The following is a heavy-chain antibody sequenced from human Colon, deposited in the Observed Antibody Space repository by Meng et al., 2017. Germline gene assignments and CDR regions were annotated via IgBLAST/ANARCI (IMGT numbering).Heavy chain of an antibody. Sequence: VKLQSSRPVLVTPPQTLSLTCAISVDRVSRNRAAWKWIRQPPSRGLEWLGRTYYRSKWYNGYAVSVKSRIPINPDTSKNQFSLQLNSVTPEDTAMYYCARSGSSGWIDYWGQGTLVTVSS. V-gene: IGHV6-1*01. D-gene: IGHD6-19*01. CDR3: ARSGSSGWIDY. J-gene: IGHJ4*02. CDR2: TYYRSKWYN. CDR1: VDRVSRNRAA.